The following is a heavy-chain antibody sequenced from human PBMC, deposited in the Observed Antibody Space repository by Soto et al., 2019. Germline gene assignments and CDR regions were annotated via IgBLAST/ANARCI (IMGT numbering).Heavy chain of an antibody. V-gene: IGHV3-21*01. D-gene: IGHD3-3*01. CDR3: ARGEDYDFWSGYYRVYYMDV. J-gene: IGHJ6*03. Sequence: GGSLRLSCAASGFTFSSYSMNWVRQAPGKGLEWVSSISSSSSYVYYADSVKGRFTISRDNAKNSLYLQMNSLRAEDTAVYYCARGEDYDFWSGYYRVYYMDVWGKGTTVTVSS. CDR2: ISSSSSYV. CDR1: GFTFSSYS.